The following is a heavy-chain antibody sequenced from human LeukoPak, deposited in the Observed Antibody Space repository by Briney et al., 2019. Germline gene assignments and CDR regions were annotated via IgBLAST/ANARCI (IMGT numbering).Heavy chain of an antibody. V-gene: IGHV1-46*01. J-gene: IGHJ4*02. CDR1: GYTFTGYY. CDR2: INPSSGST. D-gene: IGHD3-10*01. CDR3: ASPGTMVRGGLDY. Sequence: ASVKVSCKASGYTFTGYYMHWVRQAPGQGLEWMGIINPSSGSTSYAQKFQGRVTMTRDTSTSTVYMELSSLRSEDTAVYYCASPGTMVRGGLDYWGQGTLVTVSS.